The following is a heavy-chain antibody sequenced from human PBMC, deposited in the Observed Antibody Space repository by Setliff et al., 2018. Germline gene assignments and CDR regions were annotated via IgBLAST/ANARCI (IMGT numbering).Heavy chain of an antibody. V-gene: IGHV4-61*09. Sequence: SETLSLTCTVSGGSISSGSYYWSWIRQPSWKGLEWIGHIYTSGSTKYNPSLKNRVTISVDTSKNQFSLKLSSVTAADTAVYYCARSGYYDFWSGFLNDAFDIWGQGTMVTVSS. CDR2: IYTSGST. D-gene: IGHD3-3*01. CDR3: ARSGYYDFWSGFLNDAFDI. CDR1: GGSISSGSYY. J-gene: IGHJ3*02.